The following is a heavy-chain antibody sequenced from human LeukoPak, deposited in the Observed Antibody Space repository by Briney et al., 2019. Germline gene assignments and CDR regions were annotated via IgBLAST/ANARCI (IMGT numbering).Heavy chain of an antibody. CDR1: GFTFSSYS. V-gene: IGHV3-23*01. D-gene: IGHD2-2*01. Sequence: GGSLRLSCAASGFTFSSYSMSWVRQAPGKGLEWVSAISGSGGSTYYADSVKGRLTISRDNSKNTLYLQMNSLRAEDTAVYYCAKNYRSVVVVPTNYWGQGTLVTVSS. CDR2: ISGSGGST. CDR3: AKNYRSVVVVPTNY. J-gene: IGHJ4*02.